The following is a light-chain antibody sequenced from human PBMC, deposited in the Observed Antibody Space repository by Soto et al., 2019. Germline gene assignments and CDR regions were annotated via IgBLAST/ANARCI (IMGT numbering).Light chain of an antibody. J-gene: IGKJ1*01. CDR3: QQYYDYTWT. Sequence: DIQMTQSPSTLSASVGDRVTITCRASQSISSWLAWYQQKPGKAPKLLIYKASTLESGVPSRFSGIGSGTEFTLAISGRQPVDFATNYCQQYYDYTWTFGQGTKVEIK. CDR1: QSISSW. CDR2: KAS. V-gene: IGKV1-5*03.